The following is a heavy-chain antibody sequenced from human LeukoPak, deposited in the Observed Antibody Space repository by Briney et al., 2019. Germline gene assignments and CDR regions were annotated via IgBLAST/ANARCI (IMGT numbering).Heavy chain of an antibody. V-gene: IGHV3-23*01. Sequence: GGSLRLSCAASGFTFSNYAMNWVRQAPGKGLEWVAVLIGSSGATDYADSVKGRFTISRDNSKNTLFLQMNSLRAEDTAIYYCAKGAHDYIEIAYFDYWGQGALVTVSS. CDR2: LIGSSGAT. CDR3: AKGAHDYIEIAYFDY. CDR1: GFTFSNYA. D-gene: IGHD5-12*01. J-gene: IGHJ4*02.